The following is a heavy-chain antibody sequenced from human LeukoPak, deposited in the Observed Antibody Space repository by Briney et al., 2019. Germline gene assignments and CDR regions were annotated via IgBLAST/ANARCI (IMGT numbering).Heavy chain of an antibody. CDR3: VRQVGYSSSSGDWFDP. CDR2: IYYSGST. CDR1: GGSISSYY. D-gene: IGHD6-6*01. J-gene: IGHJ5*02. V-gene: IGHV4-59*08. Sequence: SETLSLTCTVSGGSISSYYWSWIRQPPGKGLEWIGYIYYSGSTNYNPSLKSRVTISVDTSKNQFSLRLSSVTAADTAVYYCVRQVGYSSSSGDWFDPWGQGTLVTVSS.